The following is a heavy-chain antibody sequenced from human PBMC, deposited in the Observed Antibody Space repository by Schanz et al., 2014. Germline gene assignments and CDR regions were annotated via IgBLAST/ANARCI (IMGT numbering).Heavy chain of an antibody. CDR2: ISSSSMYI. CDR1: GFSFSTYG. CDR3: VRDKKGFVAVAVRAPFDY. V-gene: IGHV3-21*01. D-gene: IGHD6-19*01. J-gene: IGHJ4*02. Sequence: EVRLVESGGGLVKPGGSLRLSCAASGFSFSTYGMTWVRQAPGKGLEWVSSISSSSMYIYQADSMRGRFTISRDNAKNSLYLQVNNLSAEDTAVYYCVRDKKGFVAVAVRAPFDYWGQGTLVTVSS.